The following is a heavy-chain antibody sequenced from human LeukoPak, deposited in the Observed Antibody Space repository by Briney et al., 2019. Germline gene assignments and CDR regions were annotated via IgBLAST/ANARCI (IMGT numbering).Heavy chain of an antibody. D-gene: IGHD6-6*01. CDR3: ARLKSSSSFWIDYYYYYMDV. CDR2: IYTSGST. CDR1: GGSISSYY. Sequence: PSETLSLTCTVSGGSISSYYWSWIRQPPGKGLEWIGYIYTSGSTNYNPSLKSRVTISVDTSKNQFSLKLSSVAAADTAVYYCARLKSSSSFWIDYYYYYMDVWGKGTTVTVSS. J-gene: IGHJ6*03. V-gene: IGHV4-4*09.